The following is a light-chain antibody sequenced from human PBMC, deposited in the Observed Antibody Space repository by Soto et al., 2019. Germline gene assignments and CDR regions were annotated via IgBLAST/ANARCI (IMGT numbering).Light chain of an antibody. CDR3: VAWDDSLNGYVV. V-gene: IGLV1-44*01. CDR2: SNN. CDR1: SSNIGSNT. J-gene: IGLJ2*01. Sequence: QSVLTQPPSASGTPGQRVTISCSGSSSNIGSNTVNWYQQLPGTAPKLVIYSNNQRPSGVPDRFPGSKSGTSAPLAISGLQSEDEADYYCVAWDDSLNGYVVFGGGTKVTVL.